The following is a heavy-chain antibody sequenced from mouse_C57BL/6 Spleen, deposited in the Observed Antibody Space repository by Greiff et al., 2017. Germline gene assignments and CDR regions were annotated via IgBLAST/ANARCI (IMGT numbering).Heavy chain of an antibody. J-gene: IGHJ2*01. V-gene: IGHV5-16*01. CDR2: INYDGSST. CDR3: ARVYYGYGDPYYVDY. CDR1: GFTFSDYY. D-gene: IGHD2-2*01. Sequence: EVKLMESEGGLVQPGSSMKLSCTASGFTFSDYYMAWVRQVPEKGLEWVANINYDGSSTYYLDSLKSRFIISRDNAKNILYLQMSSLKSEDTATYYCARVYYGYGDPYYVDYWGQGTTLTVSS.